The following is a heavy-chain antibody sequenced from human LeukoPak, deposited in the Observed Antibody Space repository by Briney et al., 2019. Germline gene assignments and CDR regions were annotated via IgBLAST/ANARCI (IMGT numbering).Heavy chain of an antibody. V-gene: IGHV5-51*01. D-gene: IGHD2-15*01. J-gene: IGHJ4*02. CDR1: GYRFTTYW. CDR2: IYPGDSDT. CDR3: ARQETLLTHFDY. Sequence: GESLKISFKGSGYRFTTYWIVWVRQMPGKGLEWMGIIYPGDSDTRYSPSFQGQVTISADKSISTAYLQWSGLKASDTAMYYCARQETLLTHFDYWGQGTLVTVSS.